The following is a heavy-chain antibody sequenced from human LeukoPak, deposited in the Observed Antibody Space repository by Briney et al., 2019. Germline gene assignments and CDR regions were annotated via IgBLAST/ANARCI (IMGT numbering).Heavy chain of an antibody. D-gene: IGHD5-18*01. J-gene: IGHJ4*02. CDR2: IYSGGAT. CDR1: GITVSTNY. V-gene: IGHV3-66*01. Sequence: GGSLRLSCAASGITVSTNYMSWVRQAPGKGLEWVSIIYSGGATFYADSVKGRFTISRENSKNTLWLQMNSVRAEDTAVYYCARGSETATLDYWGQGTLVTASS. CDR3: ARGSETATLDY.